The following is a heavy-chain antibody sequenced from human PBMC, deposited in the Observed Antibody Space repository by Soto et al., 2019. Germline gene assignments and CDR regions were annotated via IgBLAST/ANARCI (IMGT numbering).Heavy chain of an antibody. CDR2: ISYDGSNK. CDR1: GFTFSSYG. Sequence: QVQLVESGGGVVQPGRSLRLSCAASGFTFSSYGMHWVRQAPGKGLEWVAVISYDGSNKYYADSVKGRFTISRDNSKNTLNLQMNSLRAEDTAVYYCAKDWKDPGLHDYWGQGTLVTVSS. V-gene: IGHV3-30*18. CDR3: AKDWKDPGLHDY. J-gene: IGHJ4*02. D-gene: IGHD1-1*01.